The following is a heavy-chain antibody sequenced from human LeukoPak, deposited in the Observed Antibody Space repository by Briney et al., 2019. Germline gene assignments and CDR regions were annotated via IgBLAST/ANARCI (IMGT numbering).Heavy chain of an antibody. D-gene: IGHD2-2*01. J-gene: IGHJ6*03. CDR2: ISSSSSYI. V-gene: IGHV3-21*01. Sequence: GGSLRLSCAASGFTFSSYSMNWVRQAPGKGLEWVSSISSSSSYIYYADSVKGRFTISRDNAKNSLYLQMNSLRAEDTAVYYCARGPTSSTTWYYYYYMDVWGKGTTVTVSS. CDR3: ARGPTSSTTWYYYYYMDV. CDR1: GFTFSSYS.